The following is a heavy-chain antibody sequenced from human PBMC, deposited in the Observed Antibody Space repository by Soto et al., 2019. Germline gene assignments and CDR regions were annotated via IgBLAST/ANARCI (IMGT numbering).Heavy chain of an antibody. D-gene: IGHD3-9*01. CDR1: GFTFSSYA. J-gene: IGHJ4*02. V-gene: IGHV3-23*01. CDR2: ISGSGDST. Sequence: GGSLRLSCAASGFTFSSYAMSWVRQAPGKGLEWVSGISGSGDSTVYAASVKGRFTISRDDSMRSIYLQMNSLKTEDTAIYYCARGPNSLTDFYGPFEYWGLGTLVTVSS. CDR3: ARGPNSLTDFYGPFEY.